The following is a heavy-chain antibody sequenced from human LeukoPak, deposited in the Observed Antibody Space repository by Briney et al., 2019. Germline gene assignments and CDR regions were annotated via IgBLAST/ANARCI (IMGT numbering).Heavy chain of an antibody. CDR2: IRAYNGNT. J-gene: IGHJ6*03. V-gene: IGHV1-18*01. Sequence: ASVKVSCKASGYTLTSYGIRWVRQAPGQGLGWMGWIRAYNGNTNYAQKLQGRVTMITDTSTSTAYMELGSLRSDDTAVYSFSRVSPDDDYYYYYYMDFWGKGTTVTVSS. D-gene: IGHD1-1*01. CDR3: SRVSPDDDYYYYYYMDF. CDR1: GYTLTSYG.